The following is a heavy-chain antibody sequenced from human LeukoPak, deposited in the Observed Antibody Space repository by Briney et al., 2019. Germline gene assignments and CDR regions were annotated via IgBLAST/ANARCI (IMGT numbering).Heavy chain of an antibody. Sequence: SGGSLRLSCAASGFTFSSYEMNWVRQAPGKGLEWLSHIRRSGSTIYYADSVKGRFTISRDNAKNSLYLQMNSLRAEDTAVYYCARETYYYGSGSYYNVAAFDIWGQGTMVTVSS. CDR1: GFTFSSYE. J-gene: IGHJ3*02. CDR2: IRRSGSTI. D-gene: IGHD3-10*01. CDR3: ARETYYYGSGSYYNVAAFDI. V-gene: IGHV3-48*03.